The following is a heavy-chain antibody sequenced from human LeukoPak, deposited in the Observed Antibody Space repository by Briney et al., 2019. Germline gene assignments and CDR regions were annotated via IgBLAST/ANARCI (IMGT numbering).Heavy chain of an antibody. CDR2: IYTSGSA. CDR3: ARGGGRYSPFDY. Sequence: SETLSLTCTVSGGSISSYYWSWIRQPAGKGPEWIGRIYTSGSANYNPSLKSRVTMSVDTSKNQFSLKLSSVTAADTAVYYCARGGGRYSPFDYWGQGTLVTVSS. J-gene: IGHJ4*02. D-gene: IGHD5-18*01. V-gene: IGHV4-4*07. CDR1: GGSISSYY.